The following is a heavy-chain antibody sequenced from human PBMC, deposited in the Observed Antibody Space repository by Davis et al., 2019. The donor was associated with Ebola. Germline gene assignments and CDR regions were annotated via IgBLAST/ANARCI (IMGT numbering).Heavy chain of an antibody. J-gene: IGHJ3*02. CDR2: IYPGGSDT. CDR1: AYSFTTYW. V-gene: IGHV5-51*01. CDR3: PRGRTGDDAFDI. D-gene: IGHD7-27*01. Sequence: GESLKISCKGSAYSFTTYWIGWVRQMPGKGLEWMGIIYPGGSDTIYSPSFEGHVPISPDKSVNTAYLQWNSLKAADTAMYYCPRGRTGDDAFDIWGQGTMVTVSS.